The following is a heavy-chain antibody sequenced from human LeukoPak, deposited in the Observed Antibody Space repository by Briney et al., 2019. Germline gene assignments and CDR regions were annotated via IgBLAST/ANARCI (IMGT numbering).Heavy chain of an antibody. D-gene: IGHD6-13*01. CDR2: IYPGDSDT. CDR1: GYSFTSYW. Sequence: GASLKISCKGSGYSFTSYWIGWVRPMPGKGLEWMGIIYPGDSDTRYSPSFQGQVTISADKSISTAYLQWSSLKASDTAMYYCASTSSSWSNVVWGQGTTVTVSS. V-gene: IGHV5-51*01. CDR3: ASTSSSWSNVV. J-gene: IGHJ6*02.